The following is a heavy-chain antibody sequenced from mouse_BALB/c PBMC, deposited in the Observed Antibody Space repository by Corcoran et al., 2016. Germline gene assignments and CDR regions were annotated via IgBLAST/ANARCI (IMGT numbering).Heavy chain of an antibody. Sequence: QIQLVQSGPELKKPGETVKISCKASGSTFTNYGMNWVKQAPGKGLKWMGWINTYTGEPTYADDFKGRFAFSLETSASTAYLQINNLKNEDTATYFCAREPYAMDYWGQGTSVTVSS. CDR1: GSTFTNYG. CDR3: AREPYAMDY. CDR2: INTYTGEP. D-gene: IGHD6-1*01. V-gene: IGHV9-3-1*01. J-gene: IGHJ4*01.